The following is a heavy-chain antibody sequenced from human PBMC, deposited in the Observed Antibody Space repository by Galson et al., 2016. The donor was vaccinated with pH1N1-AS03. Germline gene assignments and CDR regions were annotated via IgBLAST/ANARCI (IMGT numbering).Heavy chain of an antibody. Sequence: SLRLSCAASGFTFNSYWMSRVRQAPGKGPEWVAHINQDGSEKYYVDSVKGRSTISRDNAKNSLYLQMNSLRAEDTALYYCASAPRGSGSSYYFDYWGQGTLVTVSS. CDR3: ASAPRGSGSSYYFDY. CDR1: GFTFNSYW. CDR2: INQDGSEK. D-gene: IGHD6-6*01. J-gene: IGHJ4*02. V-gene: IGHV3-7*03.